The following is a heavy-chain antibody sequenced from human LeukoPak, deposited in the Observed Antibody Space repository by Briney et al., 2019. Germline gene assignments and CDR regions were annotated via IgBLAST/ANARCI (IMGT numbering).Heavy chain of an antibody. Sequence: PGGSLRLSCAASGFTVSSNYMSWVRQAPGKGLEWVSVIYSGGSTYYAGSVKGRFTISRDNSKNTLYLQMNSLRAEDTAVYYCAREGIAVAGTSMDYWGQGTLVTVSS. CDR2: IYSGGST. CDR3: AREGIAVAGTSMDY. V-gene: IGHV3-53*01. D-gene: IGHD6-19*01. J-gene: IGHJ4*02. CDR1: GFTVSSNY.